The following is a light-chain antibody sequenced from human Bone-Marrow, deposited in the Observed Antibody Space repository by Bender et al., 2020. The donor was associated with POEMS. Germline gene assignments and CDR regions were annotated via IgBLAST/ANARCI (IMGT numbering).Light chain of an antibody. V-gene: IGLV3-1*01. CDR2: QDA. J-gene: IGLJ2*01. CDR1: DLTYKH. CDR3: QSYDSSLSVVV. Sequence: SYELTQPTSVSVSLGQTASITCSGSDLTYKHIHWYQQRPGQSPVLVIYQDAKRPSGIPERFSGSNSANRATLTISGTQALDEADYYCQSYDSSLSVVVFGGGTKLTVL.